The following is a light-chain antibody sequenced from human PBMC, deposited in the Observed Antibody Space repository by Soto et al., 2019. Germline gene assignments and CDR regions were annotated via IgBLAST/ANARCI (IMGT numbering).Light chain of an antibody. CDR2: AAS. V-gene: IGKV1-6*01. Sequence: AIPMTQSPSSLSASVGDRVTITCRASQSIRNDLGWYQQKPGKAPKLLIYAASSLQSGVPSRFSGSGSGTDFTLTISSLQPEDFATYYCLQDYNYPFTFGHGTKVDIK. J-gene: IGKJ3*01. CDR3: LQDYNYPFT. CDR1: QSIRND.